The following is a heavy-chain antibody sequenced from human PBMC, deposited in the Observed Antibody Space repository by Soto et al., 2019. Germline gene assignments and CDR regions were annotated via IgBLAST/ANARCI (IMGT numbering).Heavy chain of an antibody. CDR2: INHSGST. V-gene: IGHV4-34*01. D-gene: IGHD3-10*01. CDR1: GGSFSGYY. J-gene: IGHJ5*02. CDR3: ARARRITMVRGVIDYNWFDP. Sequence: SETLSLTCAVYGGSFSGYYWSWIRQPPGKGLEWIGEINHSGSTNYNPSLKSRVTISVDTSKNQFSLKLSSVTAADTAVYYCARARRITMVRGVIDYNWFDPWGQGTLVTVSS.